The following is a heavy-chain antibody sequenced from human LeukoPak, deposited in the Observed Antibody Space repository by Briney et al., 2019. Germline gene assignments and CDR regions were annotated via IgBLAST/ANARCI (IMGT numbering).Heavy chain of an antibody. CDR3: ARDHYYGAGTPPGDTFDI. J-gene: IGHJ3*02. D-gene: IGHD3-10*01. CDR1: GFTFSTYG. V-gene: IGHV3-30*19. Sequence: GGSLRLSCAASGFTFSTYGMHWVRQAPGKGLEWVALISYDGSDKFYTDSVEGRFTISRDNSKNTLYLLMNSLGVDDTAQYYCARDHYYGAGTPPGDTFDIWGQGTMVTVSS. CDR2: ISYDGSDK.